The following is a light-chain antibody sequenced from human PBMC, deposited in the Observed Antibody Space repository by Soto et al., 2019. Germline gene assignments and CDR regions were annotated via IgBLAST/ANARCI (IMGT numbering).Light chain of an antibody. CDR1: QSVSSSY. V-gene: IGKV3-20*01. CDR2: GAS. J-gene: IGKJ1*01. Sequence: EIVLTQSPGTLSLSPGERATLSCRASQSVSSSYLAWYQQKPGQAPRLLIYGASSRATGIPDRFSGSGSGTAFTLTISRLEPEDFAVYDCQQYGSSGTFGQGTKVEIK. CDR3: QQYGSSGT.